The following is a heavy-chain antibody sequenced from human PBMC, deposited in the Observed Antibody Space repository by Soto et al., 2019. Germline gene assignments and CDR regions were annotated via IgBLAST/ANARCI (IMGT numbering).Heavy chain of an antibody. CDR1: GFTFSSYG. V-gene: IGHV3-33*01. D-gene: IGHD3-10*01. J-gene: IGHJ4*02. CDR3: ARDRRGFGELVYFDY. Sequence: GGSLRLSCAASGFTFSSYGMHWVRQAPGKGLEWVAVIWYDGSNKYYADSVKGRFTISRDNSKNTLYLQMNSLRAEDTAVYYCARDRRGFGELVYFDYWGQGTLVTVSS. CDR2: IWYDGSNK.